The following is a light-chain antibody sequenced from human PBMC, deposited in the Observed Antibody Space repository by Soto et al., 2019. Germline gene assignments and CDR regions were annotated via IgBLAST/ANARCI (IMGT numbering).Light chain of an antibody. Sequence: EIVMTQSPVTLSVSPGERATLSFRASQSVSSNLAWYQQKPGQAPSLLIYGAFTRATGIPARFSGTGSGTEFTLTISSLQSEDFAVYYCQQYNNWPGFGGGTKVDIK. J-gene: IGKJ4*01. V-gene: IGKV3-15*01. CDR1: QSVSSN. CDR3: QQYNNWPG. CDR2: GAF.